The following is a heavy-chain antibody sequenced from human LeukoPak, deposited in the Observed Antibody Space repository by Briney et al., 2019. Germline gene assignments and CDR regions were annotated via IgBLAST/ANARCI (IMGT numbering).Heavy chain of an antibody. CDR2: TYYRSKWYN. CDR3: ARGANYYDSSGYYDY. Sequence: SQTLSLTCAISGDSVSTNSAAWNWIRQSPSGGLEWLGRTYYRSKWYNDYAVSVKSRITINPDTSKNQFSLQLNSVTPEDTAVYYCARGANYYDSSGYYDYWGQGTLVTVSS. J-gene: IGHJ4*02. CDR1: GDSVSTNSAA. D-gene: IGHD3-22*01. V-gene: IGHV6-1*01.